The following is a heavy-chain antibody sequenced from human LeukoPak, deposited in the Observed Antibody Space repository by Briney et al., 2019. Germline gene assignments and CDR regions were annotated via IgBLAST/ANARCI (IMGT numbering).Heavy chain of an antibody. CDR2: IYHSGST. V-gene: IGHV4-4*02. CDR1: GGSISTSDW. J-gene: IGHJ6*03. Sequence: SETLSLTCAVSGGSISTSDWWSWVRQPPGKGLEWIGEIYHSGSTNYNPSFKSRVTISIDKSKNQFSLKLSSVTAADTAVYYCARLSAWEPPRGLYYYYMDVWGKGTTVTVSS. D-gene: IGHD1-26*01. CDR3: ARLSAWEPPRGLYYYYMDV.